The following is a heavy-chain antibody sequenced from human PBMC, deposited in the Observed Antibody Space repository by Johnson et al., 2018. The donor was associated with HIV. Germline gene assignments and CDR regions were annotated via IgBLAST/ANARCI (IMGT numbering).Heavy chain of an antibody. CDR1: GFTFSSYA. J-gene: IGHJ3*02. CDR3: ARKYI. V-gene: IGHV3-30-3*01. Sequence: QVQLVESGGGVVRPGGSLRLACAASGFTFSSYAMHWVRQAPGKGLEWVAVISYDGSNKYYADSVKGRFTISRDNGRGLVYLQMHSLTAADTAVYYCARKYIWGQGTMVTVSS. CDR2: ISYDGSNK.